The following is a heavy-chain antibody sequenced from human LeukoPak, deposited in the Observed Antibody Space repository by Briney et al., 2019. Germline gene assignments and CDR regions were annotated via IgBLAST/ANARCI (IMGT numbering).Heavy chain of an antibody. CDR3: ARAPIKQWLVIGRENWFDP. V-gene: IGHV3-48*03. D-gene: IGHD6-19*01. J-gene: IGHJ5*02. Sequence: GGSLRLSCAASGFTFSSYEMNWVRQAPGKGVEWVSYISSSGSTIYYADSVKGRFTISRDNAKNSLYLQMNSLRAEDTAVYYCARAPIKQWLVIGRENWFDPWGQGTLVTVSS. CDR1: GFTFSSYE. CDR2: ISSSGSTI.